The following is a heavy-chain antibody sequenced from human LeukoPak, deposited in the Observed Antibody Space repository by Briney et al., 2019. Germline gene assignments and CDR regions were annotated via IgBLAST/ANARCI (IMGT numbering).Heavy chain of an antibody. CDR1: GFTFSSYA. V-gene: IGHV3-23*01. CDR2: ISGSGGST. J-gene: IGHJ4*02. D-gene: IGHD3-10*01. CDR3: AKDLNYYGSGSYDY. Sequence: GGSLRLSCAASGFTFSSYAMSWVRQAPGKGLEWVSAISGSGGSTYYADSVKGRFTISRDNSKNTLYLQMNSLRAEDTAVYYCAKDLNYYGSGSYDYWGQGTLVTVSS.